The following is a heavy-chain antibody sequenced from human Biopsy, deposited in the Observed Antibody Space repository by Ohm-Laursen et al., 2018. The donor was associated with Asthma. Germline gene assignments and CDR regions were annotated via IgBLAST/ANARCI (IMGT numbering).Heavy chain of an antibody. V-gene: IGHV3-30*03. Sequence: SLRLSCTASGFTFSNYGMHWVRQAPGKGLEWVAVISFDGSNKDFADSVKGRFTISRDNSTNTLYLQMNSLRAEDSAVYYCARDFGCGSYFVGTTFDYWGQGALVTVSS. CDR1: GFTFSNYG. CDR3: ARDFGCGSYFVGTTFDY. J-gene: IGHJ4*02. CDR2: ISFDGSNK. D-gene: IGHD1-26*01.